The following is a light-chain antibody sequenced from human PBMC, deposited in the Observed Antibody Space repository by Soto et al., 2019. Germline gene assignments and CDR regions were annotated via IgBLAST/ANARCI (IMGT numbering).Light chain of an antibody. CDR1: NSNIGSKH. Sequence: QSVLTQPPSASGTPGQRVTISCSGSNSNIGSKHVYWYQQFPGTAPKLLIYRNNQRPSGVPDRFSGSKSGTSASLAISDLRYEDETDYYCASWDASVGGPAFGRGTKVTVL. J-gene: IGLJ2*01. CDR2: RNN. V-gene: IGLV1-47*01. CDR3: ASWDASVGGPA.